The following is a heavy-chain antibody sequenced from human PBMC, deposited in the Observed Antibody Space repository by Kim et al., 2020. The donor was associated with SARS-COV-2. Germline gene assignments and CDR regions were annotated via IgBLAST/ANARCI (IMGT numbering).Heavy chain of an antibody. CDR2: IRSKINNYAT. CDR1: GFTFSGSA. J-gene: IGHJ4*02. D-gene: IGHD1-26*01. V-gene: IGHV3-73*01. CDR3: TTEVGARGY. Sequence: GGSLRLSCAASGFTFSGSAIHWVRQASGKGLEWVGRIRSKINNYATEYAASVKGRFTISRDDSKNTAYLQVNSLKTEDTAVYYCTTEVGARGYWGQGTLV.